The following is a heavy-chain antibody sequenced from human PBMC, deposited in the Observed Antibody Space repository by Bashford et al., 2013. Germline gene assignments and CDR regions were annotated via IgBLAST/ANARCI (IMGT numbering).Heavy chain of an antibody. V-gene: IGHV3-23*01. CDR3: AKAGVGAIRHYSMDV. CDR2: IGSSGGDP. D-gene: IGHD1-26*01. Sequence: VRQAPGKGLEWVSSIGSSGGDPYYADSVKGRFTISRDNSKNTLYLQMNSLRAEDAAVYYCAKAGVGAIRHYSMDVWGPRDNGHRLL. J-gene: IGHJ6*01.